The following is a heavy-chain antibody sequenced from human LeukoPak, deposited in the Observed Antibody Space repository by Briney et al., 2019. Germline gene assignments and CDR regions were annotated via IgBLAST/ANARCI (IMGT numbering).Heavy chain of an antibody. CDR3: ITPLPYSAQ. Sequence: GGSLRLSCAASGFTFSNAYMNWVRQAPGKGLEWVGRIKPKTDGETTEYAAPVKGRFSISRDDSRNMLYLQMNSLKTEDTAVYYCITPLPYSAQGGQGTLVTVSS. D-gene: IGHD2-21*01. J-gene: IGHJ4*02. V-gene: IGHV3-15*07. CDR2: IKPKTDGETT. CDR1: GFTFSNAY.